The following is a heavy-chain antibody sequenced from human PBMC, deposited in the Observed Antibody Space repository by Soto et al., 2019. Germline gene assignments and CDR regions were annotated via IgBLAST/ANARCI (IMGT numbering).Heavy chain of an antibody. D-gene: IGHD3-3*01. V-gene: IGHV4-30-4*01. CDR3: ARGTTYDFWSGYYPEWFDP. CDR1: SASIYNGGYF. CDR2: IHNSGSP. Sequence: SETLSLTCSVSSASIYNGGYFWSWIRQSPGKGLEWIGHIHNSGSPYNNPSLKSRVTISADTSKNQFSLKLTSVTAADTAVYYCARGTTYDFWSGYYPEWFDPWGQGTLVTVSS. J-gene: IGHJ5*02.